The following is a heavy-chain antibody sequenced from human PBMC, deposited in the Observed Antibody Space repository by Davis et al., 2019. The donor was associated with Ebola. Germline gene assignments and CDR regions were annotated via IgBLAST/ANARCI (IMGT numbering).Heavy chain of an antibody. CDR3: ARGRYSYGYFDY. CDR2: IYYSGST. J-gene: IGHJ4*02. CDR1: GGSISSYY. Sequence: GSLRLSCTVSGGSISSYYWSWIRQPPGKGLEWIGYIYYSGSTYYNPSLESRVTISLDTSKNQFSLKLSSVTAADTAVYYCARGRYSYGYFDYWGQGTLVTVSP. V-gene: IGHV4-59*12. D-gene: IGHD5-18*01.